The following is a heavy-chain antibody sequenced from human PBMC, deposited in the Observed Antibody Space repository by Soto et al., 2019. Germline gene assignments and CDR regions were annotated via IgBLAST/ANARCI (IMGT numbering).Heavy chain of an antibody. V-gene: IGHV3-7*01. CDR3: ARGGRWLDFHS. CDR1: AFDFGGSW. CDR2: IMPDGNKK. D-gene: IGHD6-19*01. J-gene: IGHJ4*02. Sequence: EVQLVESGGGLVQPGESLRLSCAPSAFDFGGSWMSWVRQAPGKGLEWVANIMPDGNKKYCVDSVKGRFTISRDNTKNSLVLQMNSLRAEDTAVYYCARGGRWLDFHSWGQGTLVTVSS.